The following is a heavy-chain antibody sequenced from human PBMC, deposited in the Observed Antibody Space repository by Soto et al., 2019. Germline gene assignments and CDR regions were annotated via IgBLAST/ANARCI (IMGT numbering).Heavy chain of an antibody. CDR3: ARELDFWSGYTYYYYGMDV. V-gene: IGHV1-8*01. J-gene: IGHJ6*02. CDR1: GYTFTSYD. D-gene: IGHD3-3*01. Sequence: ASVKVSCKASGYTFTSYDINWVRQATGQGLEWMGWMNPNSGNTGYAQKFQGRVTMTRNTSISTAYMELSSLRSEDTAVYYCARELDFWSGYTYYYYGMDVWGQGNTVTVSS. CDR2: MNPNSGNT.